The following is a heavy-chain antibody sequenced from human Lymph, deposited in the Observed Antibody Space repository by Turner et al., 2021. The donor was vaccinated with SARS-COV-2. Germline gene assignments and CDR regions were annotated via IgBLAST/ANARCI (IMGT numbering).Heavy chain of an antibody. Sequence: EVQLVESGGGLIKPGRSMRLTCPASGLTVISNYLSWVRQAPGKGLEWVSVIYSGGSTYYADSVKGRFTISRDNSKNTLYLQMNSLIAEDTAVYYCARDLYYYGMDVWGQGTTVTVSS. V-gene: IGHV3-53*01. J-gene: IGHJ6*02. CDR1: GLTVISNY. CDR3: ARDLYYYGMDV. CDR2: IYSGGST.